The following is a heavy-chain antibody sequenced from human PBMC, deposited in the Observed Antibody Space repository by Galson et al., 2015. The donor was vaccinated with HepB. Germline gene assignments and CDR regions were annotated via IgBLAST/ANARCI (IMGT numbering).Heavy chain of an antibody. J-gene: IGHJ4*02. D-gene: IGHD6-19*01. CDR3: ASCGWSKFYS. CDR2: INNSGGVT. Sequence: SLRLSCAASGFTFSISAMSWVRQAPGTGLEWVSSINNSGGVTSYADSVKGRFAVSRYNSKNTLSLQMDSLRVDDTAIYYCASCGWSKFYSWGQGTLVPVSS. CDR1: GFTFSISA. V-gene: IGHV3-23*01.